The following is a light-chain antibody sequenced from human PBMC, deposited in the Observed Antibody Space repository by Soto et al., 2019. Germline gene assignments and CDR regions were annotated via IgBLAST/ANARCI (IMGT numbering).Light chain of an antibody. CDR2: RNV. J-gene: IGLJ3*02. V-gene: IGLV1-47*01. CDR3: AAWDDSLSGWM. Sequence: QPVLTQPPSASETPGQRVTISCSGSSSNVGTNHVYWYQHLPGTAPKLLIYRNVLRPSGVPDRFSASKSGTSASLAISGLLSEDEADYYCAAWDDSLSGWMFGGGTKVTVL. CDR1: SSNVGTNH.